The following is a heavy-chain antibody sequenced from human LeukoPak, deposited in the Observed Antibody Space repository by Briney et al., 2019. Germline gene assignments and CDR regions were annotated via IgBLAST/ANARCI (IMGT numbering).Heavy chain of an antibody. J-gene: IGHJ4*02. Sequence: PGGSLRLSCAASGFTFDDYAMHWVRQAPGKGLEWVSGISWNSGSIGYADSVKGRFTISRDNAKNSLYLQMSSLRAEDTALYYCAKVYYHDSSGYYYDYWGQGTLVTVSS. CDR1: GFTFDDYA. CDR3: AKVYYHDSSGYYYDY. D-gene: IGHD3-22*01. V-gene: IGHV3-9*01. CDR2: ISWNSGSI.